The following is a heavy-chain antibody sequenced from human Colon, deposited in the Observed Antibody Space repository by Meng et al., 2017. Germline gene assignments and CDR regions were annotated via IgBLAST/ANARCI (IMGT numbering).Heavy chain of an antibody. J-gene: IGHJ6*02. V-gene: IGHV3-21*01. D-gene: IGHD6-19*01. CDR1: GFTFSNYE. CDR2: ISSNSPYI. Sequence: GGSLRLSCAASGFTFSNYEMNWVRQAPGKGLEWVSSISSNSPYIYYADSVKGRFTISRDNARNSVYLQMNSLRDEDTAVYYCARPRSGGWPNQGMDVWGQGTTVTVSS. CDR3: ARPRSGGWPNQGMDV.